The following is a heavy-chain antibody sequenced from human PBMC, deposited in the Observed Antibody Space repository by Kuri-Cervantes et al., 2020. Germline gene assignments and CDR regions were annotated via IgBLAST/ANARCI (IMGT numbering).Heavy chain of an antibody. D-gene: IGHD4-17*01. Sequence: SETLSLTCAVSGGSISSGGYSWSWIRQPPGKGLEWIGYIYHSGSTYYNPSLKGRVTISVDRSKNQFSLKLSSVTAADTAVYYCARGPWLTTVTTGFDYWGQGTLVTVSS. CDR3: ARGPWLTTVTTGFDY. V-gene: IGHV4-30-2*01. CDR1: GGSISSGGYS. CDR2: IYHSGST. J-gene: IGHJ4*02.